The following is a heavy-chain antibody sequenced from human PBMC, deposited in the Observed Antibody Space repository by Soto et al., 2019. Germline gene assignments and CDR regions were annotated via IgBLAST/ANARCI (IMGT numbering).Heavy chain of an antibody. CDR2: ISSGSSYI. CDR1: GFTFSSYN. CDR3: ARGQNYYDSSGYYPAPFDY. J-gene: IGHJ4*02. Sequence: EVQLVESGGCLVKPGGSLRLSCAASGFTFSSYNMNWVRQAPGKGLEWVSSISSGSSYIYYADSMKGRFTISRDNAKNSLSLQMNSLRADDTAVYYCARGQNYYDSSGYYPAPFDYWGQGTLVTVSS. D-gene: IGHD3-22*01. V-gene: IGHV3-21*01.